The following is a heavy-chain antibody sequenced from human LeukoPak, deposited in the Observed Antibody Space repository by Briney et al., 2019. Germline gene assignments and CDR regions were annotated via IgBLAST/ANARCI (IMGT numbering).Heavy chain of an antibody. CDR1: GFTFSDYY. J-gene: IGHJ4*02. CDR3: ARGYYNFWSGYRAEYYFDY. D-gene: IGHD3-3*01. Sequence: GSLRLSCAASGFTFSDYYMSWIRQAPGKGLEWVSYISSSGSTIYYADSLKGRFTISRDNAKNPLYLQMNSLRAEDTAVYYCARGYYNFWSGYRAEYYFDYWGQGTLVTVSS. V-gene: IGHV3-11*04. CDR2: ISSSGSTI.